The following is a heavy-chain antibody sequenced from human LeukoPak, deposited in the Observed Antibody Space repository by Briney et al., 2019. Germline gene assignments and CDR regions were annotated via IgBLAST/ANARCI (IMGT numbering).Heavy chain of an antibody. J-gene: IGHJ4*02. Sequence: SETQSLTCTVSGGSISSYYWSWIRQPPGKGLEWIGYIYYSGSTNYNPSPKSRVTISVDTSKNQFSLKLSSVTAADTAVYYCARGVANWGSWDYWGQGTLVTVSS. CDR1: GGSISSYY. CDR2: IYYSGST. D-gene: IGHD7-27*01. CDR3: ARGVANWGSWDY. V-gene: IGHV4-59*08.